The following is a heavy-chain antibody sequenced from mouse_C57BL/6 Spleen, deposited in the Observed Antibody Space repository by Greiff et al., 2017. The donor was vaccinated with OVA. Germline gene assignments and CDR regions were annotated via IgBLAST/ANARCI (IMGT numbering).Heavy chain of an antibody. J-gene: IGHJ1*03. CDR2: IYPGSGST. V-gene: IGHV1-55*01. CDR1: GYTFTSYR. D-gene: IGHD2-5*01. Sequence: QVQLQQPGAELVKPGASVKMSCKASGYTFTSYRITWVKQRPGQGLAWIGDIYPGSGSTNYNEKFKSKATLTVDTSSSTAYMQLSSLTSEDSAVYYCARGDYSNEGYFDVWGTGTTVTVSS. CDR3: ARGDYSNEGYFDV.